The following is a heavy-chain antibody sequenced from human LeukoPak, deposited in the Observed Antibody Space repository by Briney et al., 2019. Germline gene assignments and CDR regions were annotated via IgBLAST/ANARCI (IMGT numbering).Heavy chain of an antibody. CDR2: IYSGGST. CDR3: ARGSPMLRGRPFDY. V-gene: IGHV3-53*01. CDR1: GFPFSDYY. D-gene: IGHD3-10*01. J-gene: IGHJ4*02. Sequence: PGGSLRLSCAASGFPFSDYYMKWIRQAPGKGLEWVSVIYSGGSTYYADSVKGRFTISRDNSKNTLYLQMNSLRAEDTAVYYCARGSPMLRGRPFDYWGQGTLVTVSS.